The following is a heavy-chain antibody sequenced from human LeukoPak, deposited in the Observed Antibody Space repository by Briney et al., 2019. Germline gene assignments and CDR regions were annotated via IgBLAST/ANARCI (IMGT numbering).Heavy chain of an antibody. CDR3: ARTDYYDAREDY. D-gene: IGHD3-22*01. CDR1: GGSISSGSYY. CDR2: IYTSGST. V-gene: IGHV4-61*02. Sequence: SETLSLTCTVSGGSISSGSYYWGWIRQPAGQGLEWIGRIYTSGSTYYNPSLNRRATISVDTSKNQFSLKLSSVTAADTAVYYCARTDYYDAREDYWGQGTLVTVSS. J-gene: IGHJ4*02.